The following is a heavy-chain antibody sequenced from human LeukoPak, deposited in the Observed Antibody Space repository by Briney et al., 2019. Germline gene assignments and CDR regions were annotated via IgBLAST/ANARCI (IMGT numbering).Heavy chain of an antibody. J-gene: IGHJ4*02. CDR2: IWYDGSNK. D-gene: IGHD6-13*01. Sequence: GGSLRLSCAASGFTFSSYGMHWVRQAPGKGLEWVAVIWYDGSNKYYADSVKGRFTISRDNSKNTLYLQMNSLRAEDTAVYYCARGRERNPSSWPPFDYWGQGTLVTVSS. CDR1: GFTFSSYG. V-gene: IGHV3-33*01. CDR3: ARGRERNPSSWPPFDY.